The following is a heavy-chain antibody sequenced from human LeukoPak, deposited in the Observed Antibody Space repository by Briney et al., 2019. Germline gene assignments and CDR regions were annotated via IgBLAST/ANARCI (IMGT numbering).Heavy chain of an antibody. V-gene: IGHV4-4*07. CDR3: ARAWYSSSWDYYYYYGMDV. CDR2: IYTSGST. J-gene: IGHJ6*02. D-gene: IGHD6-13*01. CDR1: GGSISSYY. Sequence: PSETLSLTCTVSGGSISSYYWSWIRQPAGKGLEWIGRIYTSGSTNYNPSLKSRVTMSVDTSKNRFSLKLSSVTAADTAVYYCARAWYSSSWDYYYYYGMDVWGQGTTVTVSS.